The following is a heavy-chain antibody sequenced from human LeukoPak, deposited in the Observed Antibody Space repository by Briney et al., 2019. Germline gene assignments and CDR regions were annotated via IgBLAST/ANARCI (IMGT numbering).Heavy chain of an antibody. V-gene: IGHV4-59*01. CDR1: GGSISSYY. CDR3: ARDNRRYYDFWSGYNYNWFDP. J-gene: IGHJ5*02. Sequence: PSETLSLTCTVSGGSISSYYWSWIRQPPGKGLEWIGYIYYSGSTNYNPSLKSRVTISVDTSKNQFSLKLSSVTAADTAVYYCARDNRRYYDFWSGYNYNWFDPWGQGTPVTVSS. D-gene: IGHD3-3*01. CDR2: IYYSGST.